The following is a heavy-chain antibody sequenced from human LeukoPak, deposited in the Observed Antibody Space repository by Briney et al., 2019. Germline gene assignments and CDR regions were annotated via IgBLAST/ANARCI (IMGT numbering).Heavy chain of an antibody. CDR1: GGTFSSYT. CDR2: IITILGIT. J-gene: IGHJ4*02. V-gene: IGHV1-69*02. CDR3: ARSYYYGSGSRPLDF. Sequence: SVKVSCKASGGTFSSYTINWARQAPGQGLEWMGRIITILGITNYAQNFQGRVTIRADKSTSTAYMELSDLRSEDTAVYYCARSYYYGSGSRPLDFWGQGTLVTVSS. D-gene: IGHD3-10*01.